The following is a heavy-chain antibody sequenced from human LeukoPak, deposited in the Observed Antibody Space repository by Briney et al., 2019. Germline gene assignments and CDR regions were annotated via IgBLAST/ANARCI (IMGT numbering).Heavy chain of an antibody. CDR1: GGSISSGGYY. V-gene: IGHV4-31*03. CDR3: AREDPTDAFDI. J-gene: IGHJ3*02. CDR2: IYYSGST. Sequence: SQTLSLTCTVSGGSISSGGYYWSWIRQHPGKGLEWIGYIYYSGSTYYIPSLKSRVTISVDTSKNQFSLKLSSVTAADTAVYYCAREDPTDAFDIWGQGTMVTVSS.